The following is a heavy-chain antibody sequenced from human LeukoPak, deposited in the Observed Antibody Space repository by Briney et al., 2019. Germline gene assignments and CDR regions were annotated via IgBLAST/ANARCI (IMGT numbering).Heavy chain of an antibody. V-gene: IGHV3-23*01. J-gene: IGHJ4*02. CDR3: AKSPYSTSSSDFDY. CDR2: ISGSGDYT. CDR1: GGSFSGYY. D-gene: IGHD6-6*01. Sequence: ETLSLTCAVYGGSFSGYYWSWIRQPPGKGLEWVSTISGSGDYTYYADSVKGRFTISRDNSKNTLYLQMDSLRAEDMAVYYCAKSPYSTSSSDFDYWGQGTLVTVSS.